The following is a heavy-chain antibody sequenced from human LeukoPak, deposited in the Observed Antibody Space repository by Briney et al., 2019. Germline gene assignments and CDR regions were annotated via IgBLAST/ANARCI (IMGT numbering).Heavy chain of an antibody. Sequence: SETLSLTCTVSGGSISNYYWGWIRQPPGKGLEWIGYIYYTGSTTYTPSLKSRVTISLDTSNNLLSLKLSSVTAADTAVYYCVRRDYGSGAYGYWGQGTLVTVSS. D-gene: IGHD3-10*01. V-gene: IGHV4-59*08. CDR2: IYYTGST. CDR1: GGSISNYY. CDR3: VRRDYGSGAYGY. J-gene: IGHJ4*02.